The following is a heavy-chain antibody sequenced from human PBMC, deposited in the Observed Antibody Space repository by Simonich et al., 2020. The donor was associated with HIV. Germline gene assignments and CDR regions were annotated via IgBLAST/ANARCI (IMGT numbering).Heavy chain of an antibody. CDR1: GYIFTGVY. J-gene: IGHJ4*02. CDR3: VSGMMGFDY. CDR2: INPTVVGT. D-gene: IGHD3-16*01. V-gene: IGHV1-2*06. Sequence: QVQLVQSGAEVKKPGASVKVSCKASGYIFTGVYMHWVRQAPGQGLEWLGRINPTVVGTDYAQNFQGRVPLTSDTSISTAYMELSGLRSDDTAVYYCVSGMMGFDYWGQGTLVTVSS.